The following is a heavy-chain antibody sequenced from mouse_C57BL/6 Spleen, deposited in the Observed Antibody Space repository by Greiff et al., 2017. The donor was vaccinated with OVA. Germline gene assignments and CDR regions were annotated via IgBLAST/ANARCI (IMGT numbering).Heavy chain of an antibody. Sequence: QVQLKESGAELVKPWASVKLSCKASGYTFTEYTIHWVKQRSGQGLEWIGWFYPGSGSIKYNEKFKDKATLTADKSSSTVYMELSRLTSEDSAVYFRARHEDYDYDGYAMDYWGQGTSVTVSS. V-gene: IGHV1-62-2*01. CDR3: ARHEDYDYDGYAMDY. CDR2: FYPGSGSI. CDR1: GYTFTEYT. D-gene: IGHD2-4*01. J-gene: IGHJ4*01.